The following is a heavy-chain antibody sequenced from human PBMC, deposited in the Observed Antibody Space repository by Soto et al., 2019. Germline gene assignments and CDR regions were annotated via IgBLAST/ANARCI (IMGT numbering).Heavy chain of an antibody. J-gene: IGHJ6*02. D-gene: IGHD5-12*01. V-gene: IGHV1-69*13. CDR1: GGTFSSYA. CDR3: ARDPTRYSGYESRYYGMDV. CDR2: IIPIFGTA. Sequence: ASVKVSCKASGGTFSSYAISWVRQAPGQGLEWMGGIIPIFGTANYAQKFQGRVTITADESTSTAYMELSSLRSEDTAVYYCARDPTRYSGYESRYYGMDVWGQGTTVTVSS.